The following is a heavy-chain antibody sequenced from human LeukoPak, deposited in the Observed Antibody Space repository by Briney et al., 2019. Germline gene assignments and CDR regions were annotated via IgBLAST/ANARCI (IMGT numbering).Heavy chain of an antibody. V-gene: IGHV4-30-4*01. Sequence: SETLPLTCTVSGGSISSYYWSWIRQPPGKGLEWIGYIYYSGSTYYNPSLKSRVTISVDTSKNQFSLKLSSVTAADTAVYYCARAGGYSYGMDVWGQGTTVTVSS. J-gene: IGHJ6*02. CDR2: IYYSGST. CDR3: ARAGGYSYGMDV. CDR1: GGSISSYY. D-gene: IGHD6-25*01.